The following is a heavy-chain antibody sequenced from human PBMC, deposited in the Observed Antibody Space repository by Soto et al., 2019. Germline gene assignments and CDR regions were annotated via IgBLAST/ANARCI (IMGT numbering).Heavy chain of an antibody. CDR2: IYYSGST. Sequence: SETLSLTCTVSGGSISSSSYYWGWIRQPPGKGLEWIGSIYYSGSTYYNPSLKSRVTISVDTSKNQFSLKLSSVTAADTAVYYCARHRSSVAALLYWFDPWGQGTLVTVSS. V-gene: IGHV4-39*01. D-gene: IGHD6-6*01. J-gene: IGHJ5*02. CDR1: GGSISSSSYY. CDR3: ARHRSSVAALLYWFDP.